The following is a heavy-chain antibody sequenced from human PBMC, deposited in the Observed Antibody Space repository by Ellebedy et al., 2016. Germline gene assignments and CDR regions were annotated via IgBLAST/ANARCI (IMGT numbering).Heavy chain of an antibody. J-gene: IGHJ4*02. V-gene: IGHV1-3*01. Sequence: ASVKVSCKASGYTFTSYAMHWVRQAPGQRLEWMGWINAGNGNTKYSQKFQGRVTITRDTSASTAYMELSSLRSEDTAVYYCARGLKDDSSGYYLAPFDYWGQGTLVTVSS. CDR2: INAGNGNT. D-gene: IGHD3-22*01. CDR1: GYTFTSYA. CDR3: ARGLKDDSSGYYLAPFDY.